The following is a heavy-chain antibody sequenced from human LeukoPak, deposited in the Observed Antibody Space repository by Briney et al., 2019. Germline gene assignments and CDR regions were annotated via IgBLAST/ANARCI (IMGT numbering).Heavy chain of an antibody. D-gene: IGHD4-11*01. V-gene: IGHV3-33*06. CDR2: IWYDGSSK. Sequence: PGGSLRLSCAASGFTFSSYGMHWVRQAPGKGLEWVAVIWYDGSSKYHADSVKGRFTISRDNSNNTLYLQMNSLRAEDTAVYYCAKLTTSWGQGTLVTVSS. J-gene: IGHJ4*02. CDR3: AKLTTS. CDR1: GFTFSSYG.